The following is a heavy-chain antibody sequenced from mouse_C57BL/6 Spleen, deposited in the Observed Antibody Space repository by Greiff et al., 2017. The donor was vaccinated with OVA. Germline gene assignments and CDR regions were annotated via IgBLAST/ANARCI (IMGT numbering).Heavy chain of an antibody. CDR3: ARVSFAY. CDR1: GFTFSDYG. V-gene: IGHV5-17*01. Sequence: EVKLMESGGGLVKPGGSLKLSCAASGFTFSDYGMHWVRQAPEKGLEWVAYISRGSSTIYYADTVKGRFTISRDNAKNTLFLQMTSLRSEDTAMYYCARVSFAYWGQGTLVTVSA. CDR2: ISRGSSTI. J-gene: IGHJ3*01. D-gene: IGHD6-2*01.